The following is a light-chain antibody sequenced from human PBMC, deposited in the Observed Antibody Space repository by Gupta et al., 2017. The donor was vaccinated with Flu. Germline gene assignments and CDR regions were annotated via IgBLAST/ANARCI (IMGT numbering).Light chain of an antibody. V-gene: IGKV1-12*01. CDR3: QQAYSFPRT. Sequence: DIQLTQSPSPMSASVGDRITITCRASHDIDNWFGWYQQKPGKPPKLLIYGPSNLRGDVPSRFSGSGSGTEFSLTITSLQSEDFATYYCQQAYSFPRTFGQGTKVDIK. J-gene: IGKJ1*01. CDR1: HDIDNW. CDR2: GPS.